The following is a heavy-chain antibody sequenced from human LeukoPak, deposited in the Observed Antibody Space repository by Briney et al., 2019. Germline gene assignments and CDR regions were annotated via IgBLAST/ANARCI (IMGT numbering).Heavy chain of an antibody. CDR3: ASHTMYSSSWFPFDP. V-gene: IGHV4-59*08. Sequence: PSETLSLTCTVSGGSISSYYWSWIRQPPGKGLEWIGYIYYSGSANYNPSLKSRVTISVDTSKNQFSLKLSSVTAADTAVYYCASHTMYSSSWFPFDPWGQGTLVTVSS. CDR1: GGSISSYY. J-gene: IGHJ5*02. D-gene: IGHD6-13*01. CDR2: IYYSGSA.